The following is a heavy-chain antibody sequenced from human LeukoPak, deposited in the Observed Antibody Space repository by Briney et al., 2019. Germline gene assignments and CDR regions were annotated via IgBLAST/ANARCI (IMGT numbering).Heavy chain of an antibody. CDR2: ISYDGGNK. Sequence: GRSLRLSCAASGFTFSSYAMHWVRQAPGKGLEWVAVISYDGGNKYYADSVKGRFTISRDNSKNTLYPQMNSLRAEDTAVYYCAREGVYSSGWSAYYYDSSGYGHLDYWGQGTLVTVSS. CDR3: AREGVYSSGWSAYYYDSSGYGHLDY. J-gene: IGHJ4*02. CDR1: GFTFSSYA. V-gene: IGHV3-30*04. D-gene: IGHD3-22*01.